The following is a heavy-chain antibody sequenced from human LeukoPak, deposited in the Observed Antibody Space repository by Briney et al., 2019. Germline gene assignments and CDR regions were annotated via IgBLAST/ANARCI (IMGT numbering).Heavy chain of an antibody. CDR3: ARDNGDYVGDY. Sequence: GGSLRLSCAASGFTFDDYAMHWVRQAPGKGLEWVSGISWNSGSIGYADSVKGRFTISRDNAKNSLYLQMNSLRAEDTAVYYCARDNGDYVGDYWGQGTLVTVSS. CDR1: GFTFDDYA. V-gene: IGHV3-9*01. CDR2: ISWNSGSI. D-gene: IGHD4-17*01. J-gene: IGHJ4*02.